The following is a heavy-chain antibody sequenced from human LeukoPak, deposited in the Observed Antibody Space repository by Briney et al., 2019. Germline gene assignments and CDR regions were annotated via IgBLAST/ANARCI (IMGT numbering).Heavy chain of an antibody. J-gene: IGHJ5*02. CDR3: ARYSMAANWFDP. D-gene: IGHD6-6*01. V-gene: IGHV4-59*12. Sequence: SETLSLTCTVSGGSISSYYWSWIRQPPGKGLEWIGYIYYSGSANYNPSLKSRVTISVDTSKNQFSLKLSSVTAADTAVYYCARYSMAANWFDPWGQGTLVTVSS. CDR1: GGSISSYY. CDR2: IYYSGSA.